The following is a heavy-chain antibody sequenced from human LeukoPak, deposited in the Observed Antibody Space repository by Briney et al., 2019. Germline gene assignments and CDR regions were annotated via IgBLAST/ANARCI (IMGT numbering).Heavy chain of an antibody. D-gene: IGHD4-17*01. J-gene: IGHJ1*01. CDR3: ARDPNGNYVGAFDFQR. CDR2: ISGAGT. Sequence: GGSLRLSCAASGFTFSNYALTWVRQAPGRGLEWVSSISGAGTYYADSVKGRFSISRDNYKNTLYLQMSSLRAEDTAVYYCARDPNGNYVGAFDFQRWGQGTLVTVPS. V-gene: IGHV3-23*01. CDR1: GFTFSNYA.